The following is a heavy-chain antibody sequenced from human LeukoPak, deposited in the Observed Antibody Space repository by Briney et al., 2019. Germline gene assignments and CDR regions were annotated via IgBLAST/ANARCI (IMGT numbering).Heavy chain of an antibody. V-gene: IGHV3-21*01. CDR3: ARGGVVVPDN. CDR2: ISSSSSYI. D-gene: IGHD2-2*01. CDR1: GFTFSSYS. Sequence: GGSLRLSCAASGFTFSSYSMNWVRQAPGKGLEWVSSISSSSSYIYYADSVKGRFTISRDNAKNSLYLQMNSLRAEDTAVCYCARGGVVVPDNWGQGTLVTVSS. J-gene: IGHJ4*02.